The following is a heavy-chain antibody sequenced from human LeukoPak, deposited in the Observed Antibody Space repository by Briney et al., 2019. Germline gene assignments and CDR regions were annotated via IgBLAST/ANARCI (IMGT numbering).Heavy chain of an antibody. D-gene: IGHD3-22*01. J-gene: IGHJ5*02. CDR3: ALVAYYYDSSGAGGT. V-gene: IGHV4-38-2*02. Sequence: SETLSLTCTVSGYSISSGYYWGWIRQPPGKGLEWIGSIYHSGSTYYNPSLKSRVTISVDTSKNQFSLKLSSVTAADTAVYYCALVAYYYDSSGAGGTWGQGTLVTVSS. CDR1: GYSISSGYY. CDR2: IYHSGST.